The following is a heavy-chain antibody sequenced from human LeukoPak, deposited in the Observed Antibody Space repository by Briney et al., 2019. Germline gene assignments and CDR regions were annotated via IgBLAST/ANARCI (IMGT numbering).Heavy chain of an antibody. CDR1: GGSISSYY. V-gene: IGHV4-59*01. J-gene: IGHJ6*03. Sequence: PSETLSLTCTVSGGSISSYYWSWIRQPPGKGLEWIGYIYYSGSTNYNPSLNSRVNISVDTSTNQFSLKLSSVTAADTAVYYCERSEVTTKYYYYYYMDVWGKGTTVTVSS. CDR3: ERSEVTTKYYYYYYMDV. CDR2: IYYSGST. D-gene: IGHD4-23*01.